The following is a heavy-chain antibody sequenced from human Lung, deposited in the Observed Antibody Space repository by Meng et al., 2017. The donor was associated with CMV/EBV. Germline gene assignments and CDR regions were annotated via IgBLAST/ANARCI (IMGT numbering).Heavy chain of an antibody. CDR2: IRYDGKNK. V-gene: IGHV3-30*02. CDR1: GFTFSSYG. J-gene: IGHJ6*02. D-gene: IGHD5-18*01. Sequence: GESLKISCAASGFTFSSYGTHWVRQAPGKGLEWVAFIRYDGKNKYYADSVKGRFTISRDNSKNTLYLQMNSLRAEDTAVYYCAKADGYRYGNYYYYGRDVWGQGTXVTVYS. CDR3: AKADGYRYGNYYYYGRDV.